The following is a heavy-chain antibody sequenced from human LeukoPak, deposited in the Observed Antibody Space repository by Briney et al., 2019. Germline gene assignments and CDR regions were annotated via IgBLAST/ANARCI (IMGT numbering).Heavy chain of an antibody. CDR3: ARVVSYSSSWYGGYYFDY. Sequence: SETLSLTCTVSGDSITNYYWSWIRQPAGKGLEWIGRIYTSGSTNYNPSLKSRVTMSVDTSKNQFSLKLSSVTAADTAVYSCARVVSYSSSWYGGYYFDYWGQGTLVTVSS. CDR2: IYTSGST. CDR1: GDSITNYY. J-gene: IGHJ4*02. V-gene: IGHV4-4*07. D-gene: IGHD6-13*01.